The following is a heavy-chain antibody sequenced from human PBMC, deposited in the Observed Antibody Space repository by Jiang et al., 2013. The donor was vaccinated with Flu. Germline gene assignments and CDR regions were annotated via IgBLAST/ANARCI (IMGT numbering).Heavy chain of an antibody. CDR3: ARSTPYYYDSGRGYYYGMDV. Sequence: SGAEVKQPGASVNISCKAYGYTFTNFYIHWVRQAPGQGLEWMGIINPRRTSATYARKFQGRVTIIRDTSASSVYMALRGLFSEDTALYYCARSTPYYYDSGRGYYYGMDVWGQGTAITVSS. CDR2: INPRRTSA. J-gene: IGHJ6*02. D-gene: IGHD3-10*01. V-gene: IGHV1-46*03. CDR1: GYTFTNFY.